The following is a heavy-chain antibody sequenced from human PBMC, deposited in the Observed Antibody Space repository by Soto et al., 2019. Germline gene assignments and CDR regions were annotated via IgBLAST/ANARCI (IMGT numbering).Heavy chain of an antibody. Sequence: PSDTLSLTCTVSGDSISICYWTWIRQPPGKGLEWIGYIYYSGSTNYNPSLKSRVTISVDTSKNQFSLKLTSVTAADTAVYYCARGVATIGPWGQGTLVTVSS. CDR2: IYYSGST. V-gene: IGHV4-59*01. J-gene: IGHJ5*02. CDR3: ARGVATIGP. CDR1: GDSISICY. D-gene: IGHD5-12*01.